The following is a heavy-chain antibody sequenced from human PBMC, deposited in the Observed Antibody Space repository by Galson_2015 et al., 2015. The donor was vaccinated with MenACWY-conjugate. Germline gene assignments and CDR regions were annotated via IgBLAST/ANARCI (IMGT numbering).Heavy chain of an antibody. CDR3: AVYCSSTRCYGASGGY. D-gene: IGHD2-2*01. CDR2: INSDGSST. V-gene: IGHV3-74*01. Sequence: SLRLSCAASGFTFSSYWMHWVRQAPGKGLVWVSLINSDGSSTSYAGSVKGRFTISRDNAKNTLYLQMNSLRAEDTAVYYCAVYCSSTRCYGASGGYWGQGTLVTVSP. J-gene: IGHJ4*02. CDR1: GFTFSSYW.